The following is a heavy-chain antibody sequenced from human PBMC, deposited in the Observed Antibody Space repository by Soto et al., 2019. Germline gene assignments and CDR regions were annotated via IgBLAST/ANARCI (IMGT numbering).Heavy chain of an antibody. D-gene: IGHD3-3*01. CDR3: AEEGIFGVGKDV. Sequence: SVKVSCKASGGTFSSYAISWVRQAPGQGLEWMGGIIPIFGTANYAQKFQGRVTITADESTSTAYMELSSLRSEDTAVYYCAEEGIFGVGKDVWGKGKKVIVCS. CDR1: GGTFSSYA. V-gene: IGHV1-69*13. CDR2: IIPIFGTA. J-gene: IGHJ6*04.